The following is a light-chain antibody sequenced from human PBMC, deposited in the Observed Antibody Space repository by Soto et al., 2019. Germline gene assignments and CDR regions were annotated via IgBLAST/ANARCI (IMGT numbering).Light chain of an antibody. CDR3: NSYTNTSLLRTV. CDR1: SSDVGGYGY. V-gene: IGLV2-14*01. Sequence: QSALTQPASVSGSPGQSITISCTGSSSDVGGYGYVSWYQQHPGKAPKLIIYEVTKRPSGVSRRFSGSKSVNTASLTISGLQADDEAAYYCNSYTNTSLLRTVFGTGTKSPS. CDR2: EVT. J-gene: IGLJ1*01.